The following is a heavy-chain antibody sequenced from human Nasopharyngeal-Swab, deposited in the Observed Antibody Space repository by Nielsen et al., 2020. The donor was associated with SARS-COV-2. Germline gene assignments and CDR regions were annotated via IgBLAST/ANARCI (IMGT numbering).Heavy chain of an antibody. J-gene: IGHJ4*02. V-gene: IGHV3-23*01. CDR1: GFTFSSYA. Sequence: GGSLRLSCAASGFTFSSYAMNWVRQAPGKGLEWISSITVSGSKTYYADSVKGRFTISRDNSKNTLYLQMNNLRVEDTAMYYCAKDIRVDPAAGEFEYWGQGTLVTASS. CDR2: ITVSGSKT. D-gene: IGHD2-2*01. CDR3: AKDIRVDPAAGEFEY.